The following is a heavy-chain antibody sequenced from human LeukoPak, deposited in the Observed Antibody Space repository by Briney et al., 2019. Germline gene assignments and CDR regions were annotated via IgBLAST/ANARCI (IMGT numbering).Heavy chain of an antibody. CDR3: AKRPDYDFWSFTANWFDP. Sequence: ASVKVSCKASGFTFTTHWMHWVRQAPGQGLEWMGVINPSGSATIYTQNFQGRVTITADESTSTAYMELSSLRSEDTAEYYCAKRPDYDFWSFTANWFDPWGQGTLVTVSS. CDR1: GFTFTTHW. J-gene: IGHJ5*02. CDR2: INPSGSAT. V-gene: IGHV1-46*01. D-gene: IGHD3-3*01.